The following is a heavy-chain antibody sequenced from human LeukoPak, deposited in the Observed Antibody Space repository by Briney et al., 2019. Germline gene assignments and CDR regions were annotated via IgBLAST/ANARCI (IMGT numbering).Heavy chain of an antibody. CDR1: GFTFSSYA. CDR2: ISGSGGST. J-gene: IGHJ6*03. CDR3: AKGEYPLPYYYYMDV. Sequence: LPGGSLRLSCAASGFTFSSYAMSWVRQAPGKGLEWVSAISGSGGSTYYADSVKGRFTISRDNSKNRLYLQMNSLRAEDTAVYYCAKGEYPLPYYYYMDVWGKGTTVTVSS. V-gene: IGHV3-23*01. D-gene: IGHD2/OR15-2a*01.